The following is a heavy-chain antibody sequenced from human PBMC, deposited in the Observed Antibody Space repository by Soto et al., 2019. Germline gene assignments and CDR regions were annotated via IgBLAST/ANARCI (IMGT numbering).Heavy chain of an antibody. CDR3: TRIGYSSSSLGIDS. CDR2: INIDGSIT. CDR1: GFTFRSYW. J-gene: IGHJ4*02. Sequence: EVQLVESGGGLVQPGGSLRLSCAASGFTFRSYWMHWVRQAPGKGLVWVSSINIDGSITSYADSVKGRFTISRDNAKSTLYLQMNSLRAEDTAVYYCTRIGYSSSSLGIDSWGQGALVTVSS. D-gene: IGHD6-6*01. V-gene: IGHV3-74*01.